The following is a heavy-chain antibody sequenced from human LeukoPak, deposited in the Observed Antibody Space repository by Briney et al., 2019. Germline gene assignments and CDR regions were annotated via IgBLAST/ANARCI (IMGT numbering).Heavy chain of an antibody. CDR1: GGSISSSSYY. CDR3: ARGEYDFWSGYYSGRRSNWFDP. D-gene: IGHD3-3*01. CDR2: IYYSGST. V-gene: IGHV4-39*07. Sequence: SETLSLTCTVSGGSISSSSYYWGWIRQPPGKGLEWIGSIYYSGSTYYNPSLKSRVTISVDTSKNQFSLKLSSVTAADTAVYYCARGEYDFWSGYYSGRRSNWFDPWGQGTLVTVSS. J-gene: IGHJ5*02.